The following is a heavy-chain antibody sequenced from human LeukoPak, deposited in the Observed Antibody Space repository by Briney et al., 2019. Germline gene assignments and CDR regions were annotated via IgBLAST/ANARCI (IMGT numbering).Heavy chain of an antibody. CDR3: AKGGVFDY. CDR2: ISSDGSDQ. J-gene: IGHJ4*02. V-gene: IGHV3-30*18. CDR1: GFTFSNYG. Sequence: GGSLRLSCAASGFTFSNYGMHWVRQAPGKGLEWVAVISSDGSDQYYADSVKGRFTISRDNSKNTLYLQMNSLRAEDTAVYYCAKGGVFDYWGQGTLVTVSS.